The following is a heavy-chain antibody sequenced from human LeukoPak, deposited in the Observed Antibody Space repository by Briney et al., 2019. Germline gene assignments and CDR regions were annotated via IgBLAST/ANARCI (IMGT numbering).Heavy chain of an antibody. CDR3: ARGGDSSYYGDY. V-gene: IGHV3-66*01. D-gene: IGHD3-22*01. CDR2: IYSGGST. Sequence: PGGSLRLSCAASGFTVSSNYMNWVRQAPGKGLEWVSLIYSGGSTHYADSVKGRFTICRDNSKNTLYLQMNSMRAEDTAVYYWARGGDSSYYGDYWGQGTLVTVSS. CDR1: GFTVSSNY. J-gene: IGHJ4*02.